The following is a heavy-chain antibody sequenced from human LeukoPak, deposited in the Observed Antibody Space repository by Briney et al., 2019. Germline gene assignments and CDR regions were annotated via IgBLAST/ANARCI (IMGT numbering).Heavy chain of an antibody. Sequence: GASVKVSCKVSGFTLTELSMHWVRQAPGKGLDWMGGFDPADGETIYAQKFQGRVIMTEDTSTDTAYMERSSLRSEDTAVYYCARDHYYDSSSYNWFDPWGQGTLVTVSS. V-gene: IGHV1-24*01. J-gene: IGHJ5*02. CDR3: ARDHYYDSSSYNWFDP. CDR1: GFTLTELS. D-gene: IGHD3-22*01. CDR2: FDPADGET.